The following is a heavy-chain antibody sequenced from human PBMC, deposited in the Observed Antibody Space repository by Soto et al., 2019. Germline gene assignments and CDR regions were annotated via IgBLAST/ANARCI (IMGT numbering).Heavy chain of an antibody. CDR1: GFTFSSYR. CDR3: ARTIGNAKAL. J-gene: IGHJ4*02. V-gene: IGHV3-7*01. CDR2: IKNDGTEI. Sequence: EVQLVESGGGLVQPGGSLRLSCVASGFTFSSYRMHWVRQTPGKGLEWVANIKNDGTEIYYVDSVKGRFTISRNSGQKSPVLQMNSRGAEEAAVYFEARTIGNAKALWGQGTLVTVSS.